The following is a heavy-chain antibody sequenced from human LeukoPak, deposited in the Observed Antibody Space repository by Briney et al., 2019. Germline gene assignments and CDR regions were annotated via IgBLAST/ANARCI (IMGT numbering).Heavy chain of an antibody. CDR3: TTARSYYGMDV. Sequence: PGGPLRLSCAASGFIFSNAWTSWVRQAPGKGLEWVGRIQSKADGGTAGSAAPVKGRFTISRDDSKNTLYLEMNNLKTDDSAVYYCTTARSYYGMDVWGQGTTVTVSS. V-gene: IGHV3-15*01. CDR1: GFIFSNAW. CDR2: IQSKADGGTA. J-gene: IGHJ6*02.